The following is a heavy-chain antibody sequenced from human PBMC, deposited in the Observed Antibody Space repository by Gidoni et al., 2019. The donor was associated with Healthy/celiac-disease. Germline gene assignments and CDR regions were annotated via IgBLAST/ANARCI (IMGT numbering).Heavy chain of an antibody. CDR2: ISGSGGST. V-gene: IGHV3-23*01. D-gene: IGHD3-22*01. J-gene: IGHJ2*01. Sequence: EVQLLASGGGLVQPGGSLRLSCAASGFTLCSYAMSWVRQAPGKGLEWVSAISGSGGSTYYADSVKGRFTISRDNTKSTLYLQMNSLRTEDTTVYYCAKERGMDSSGYRRPFRYFDLWGRGTLVTVSS. CDR3: AKERGMDSSGYRRPFRYFDL. CDR1: GFTLCSYA.